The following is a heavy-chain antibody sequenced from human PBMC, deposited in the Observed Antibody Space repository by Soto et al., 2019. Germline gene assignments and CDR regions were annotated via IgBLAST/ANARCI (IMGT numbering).Heavy chain of an antibody. V-gene: IGHV4-31*03. CDR2: IYYSGST. D-gene: IGHD5-12*01. CDR3: ARGRGIVATINRSLLFDY. J-gene: IGHJ4*02. CDR1: GGSLSSGGYY. Sequence: PSETLSLTCTVSGGSLSSGGYYWSWIRQHPGKGLEWIGYIYYSGSTYYNPSLKSRVTISVDTSKNQFSLKLSSVTAADTAVYYCARGRGIVATINRSLLFDYWGQGTLVTVSS.